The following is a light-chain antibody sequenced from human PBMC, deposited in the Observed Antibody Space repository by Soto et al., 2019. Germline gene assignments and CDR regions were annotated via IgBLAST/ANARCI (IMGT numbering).Light chain of an antibody. J-gene: IGKJ2*01. Sequence: EIVLTQSPGTLSLSPGERATLSCRASQSVSSSYLAWYQQKPGQAPRLLIYGASSRATGIPDRFSGSWSGTDVTLTISSLEPEDFAVYYCQQYGSSYTFGQGTQLEIK. CDR2: GAS. V-gene: IGKV3-20*01. CDR3: QQYGSSYT. CDR1: QSVSSSY.